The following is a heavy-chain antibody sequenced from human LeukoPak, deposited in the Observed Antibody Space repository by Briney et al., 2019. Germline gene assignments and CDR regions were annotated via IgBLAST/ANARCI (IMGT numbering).Heavy chain of an antibody. D-gene: IGHD1-1*01. J-gene: IGHJ3*02. V-gene: IGHV1-69*05. CDR1: GGTFSSYA. CDR3: ARDLAGTDAFDI. CDR2: IIPIFGTA. Sequence: SVKVSCKASGGTFSSYAISWARQAPGQGLEWMGGIIPIFGTANYAQKFQGRVTITTDESTSTAYMELSSLRSEDTAVYYCARDLAGTDAFDIWGQGTMVTVSS.